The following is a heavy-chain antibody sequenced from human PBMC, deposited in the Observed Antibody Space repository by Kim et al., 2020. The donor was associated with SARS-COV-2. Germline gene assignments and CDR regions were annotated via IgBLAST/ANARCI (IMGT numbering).Heavy chain of an antibody. V-gene: IGHV4-61*01. CDR2: ISYSWST. D-gene: IGHD3-22*01. CDR3: ARGALYYFDTTGTFCDN. Sequence: SETLSLTCTVSGGSLSSGSYYWSWIRQPPGKGLVWIGYISYSWSTTYNPSLMSRVTISVDTSKNQFSLKLSSVPSADTAVYYCARGALYYFDTTGTFCDNWGQGTLVTVSS. J-gene: IGHJ4*02. CDR1: GGSLSSGSYY.